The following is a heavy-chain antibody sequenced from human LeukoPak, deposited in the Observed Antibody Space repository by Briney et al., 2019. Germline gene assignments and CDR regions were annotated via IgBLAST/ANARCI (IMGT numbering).Heavy chain of an antibody. CDR3: ARDDTAVAGTELDF. CDR1: GFTFSSYA. V-gene: IGHV3-30-3*01. D-gene: IGHD6-19*01. CDR2: ISYDGSNK. J-gene: IGHJ4*02. Sequence: QPGRSLRLSCAASGFTFSSYAMHWVRQASGKGLEWVAVISYDGSNKYYTDSVKGRFTISRDNAKNSLYLQMNSLRAEDTAVYYCARDDTAVAGTELDFWGQGTLVTVSS.